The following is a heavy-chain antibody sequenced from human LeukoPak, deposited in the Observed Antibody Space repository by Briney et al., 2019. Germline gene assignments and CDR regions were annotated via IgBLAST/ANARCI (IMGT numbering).Heavy chain of an antibody. V-gene: IGHV6-1*01. CDR2: TYYRSKWYT. D-gene: IGHD3-10*01. J-gene: IGHJ4*02. Sequence: SQTLSLTCAISGDSVSSNSVAWNWIRQSPSRGLEWLGRTYYRSKWYTDYAVSVKSRITINPDTSKNQFSLQLNSVTPEDTAVYYCARDRTVRGVMKGYFDYWGQGTLVTVSS. CDR1: GDSVSSNSVA. CDR3: ARDRTVRGVMKGYFDY.